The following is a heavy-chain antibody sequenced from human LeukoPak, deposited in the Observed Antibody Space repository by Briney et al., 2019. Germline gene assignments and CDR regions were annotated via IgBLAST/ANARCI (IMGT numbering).Heavy chain of an antibody. D-gene: IGHD6-19*01. CDR3: ARGNSGDSSAWGRDFDC. CDR1: RFTLRIKY. J-gene: IGHJ4*02. V-gene: IGHV3-66*01. CDR2: LYCCGDT. Sequence: PGGSLRLSCTASRFTLRIKYMRWLPKAPGKRLECVSVLYCCGDTYYADSVKGRFTISRDNSKNKVYLQMNSLRADDTAVDYCARGNSGDSSAWGRDFDCWGQGTLVTVSS.